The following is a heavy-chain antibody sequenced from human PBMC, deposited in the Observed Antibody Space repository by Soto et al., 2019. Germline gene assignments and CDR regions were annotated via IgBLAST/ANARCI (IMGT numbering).Heavy chain of an antibody. V-gene: IGHV1-18*01. CDR3: ARAPTMVTPLDY. CDR2: NSAYNGIT. D-gene: IGHD4-4*01. CDR1: GYSFSSYA. J-gene: IGHJ4*02. Sequence: QVQLVQSGAEVKKPGASVKVSCKASGYSFSSYAISWVRQAPGQGLEWMGWNSAYNGITNDAQKFQGRVTMTTDTSTSTASMELRSLRFDDTAVYYCARAPTMVTPLDYWGQGTLVTVSS.